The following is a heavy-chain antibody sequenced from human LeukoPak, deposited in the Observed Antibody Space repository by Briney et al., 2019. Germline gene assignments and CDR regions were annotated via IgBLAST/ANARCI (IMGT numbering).Heavy chain of an antibody. CDR1: GFTVSSNY. J-gene: IGHJ4*02. D-gene: IGHD3-10*01. CDR3: ARANYYGSGSYGLDF. Sequence: GSLRLSCAASGFTVSSNYMSWVRQAPGKGLEWVSVIYSGGSTYYADSVKGRFTISRDNSKNTLYLQMNSLRAEDTAVYYCARANYYGSGSYGLDFWGQGTLVTVSS. CDR2: IYSGGST. V-gene: IGHV3-53*01.